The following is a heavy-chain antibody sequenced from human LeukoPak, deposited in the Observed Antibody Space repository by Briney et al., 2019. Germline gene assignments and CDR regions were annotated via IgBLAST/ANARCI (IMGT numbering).Heavy chain of an antibody. J-gene: IGHJ4*02. V-gene: IGHV1-69*02. CDR1: GGTFSSYT. CDR3: ARGPYLLRYFDY. D-gene: IGHD2-21*01. CDR2: IIPILGIA. Sequence: SVKVSCKAFGGTFSSYTISWVRQAPGQGLEWMGRIIPILGIANYAQKFQGRVTITADKSTSTAYMELSSLRSEDTAVYYCARGPYLLRYFDYWGQGTLVTVSS.